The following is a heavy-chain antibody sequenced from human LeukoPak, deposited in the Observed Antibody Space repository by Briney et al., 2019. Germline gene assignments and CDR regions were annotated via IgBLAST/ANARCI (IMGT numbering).Heavy chain of an antibody. J-gene: IGHJ4*02. D-gene: IGHD2-2*01. CDR3: AKESLRVVPSATFDY. Sequence: GGSLRLSCAASGFTFGRYAMTWVRQAPGKGLEWVSTINGSGDATYYADSVKGRFTISRDNSKNTVYLQMNSLRADDTAVYYCAKESLRVVPSATFDYWGQGTLVTVSS. V-gene: IGHV3-23*01. CDR1: GFTFGRYA. CDR2: INGSGDAT.